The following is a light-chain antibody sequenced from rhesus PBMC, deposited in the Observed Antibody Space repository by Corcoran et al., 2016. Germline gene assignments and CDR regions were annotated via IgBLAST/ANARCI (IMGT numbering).Light chain of an antibody. V-gene: IGKV3-24*03. CDR2: GAS. J-gene: IGKJ1*01. CDR3: LQSSNWPWT. CDR1: PSVSRY. Sequence: EIVMTQSPATLALSPGERATLSCRASPSVSRYLAWYQQKPGQTPRLLIDGASSRATGIPDRFSGRGAGTECHPDSSVLEPEDVGGYFCLQSSNWPWTFGQGTKVEIK.